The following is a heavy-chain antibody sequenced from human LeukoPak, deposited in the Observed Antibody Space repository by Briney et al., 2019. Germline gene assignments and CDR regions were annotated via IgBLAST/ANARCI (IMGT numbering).Heavy chain of an antibody. CDR2: ISYDGSNK. J-gene: IGHJ6*02. CDR3: ARDISPWGPRPNYGLDV. D-gene: IGHD7-27*01. Sequence: PGGSLRLSCAASGFTFSSYAMHWVRQAPGKGLEWVAVISYDGSNKYYADSVKGRFTISRDNSKNTLYLQMNSLRAEDTAVYYCARDISPWGPRPNYGLDVWGQGTTVTVSS. CDR1: GFTFSSYA. V-gene: IGHV3-30*04.